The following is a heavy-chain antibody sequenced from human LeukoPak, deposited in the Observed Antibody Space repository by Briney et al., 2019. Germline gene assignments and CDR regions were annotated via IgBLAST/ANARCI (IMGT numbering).Heavy chain of an antibody. D-gene: IGHD5-18*01. CDR3: ARDHNYGSDY. CDR2: IKEDGSEK. J-gene: IGHJ4*02. CDR1: AFTFRSYW. V-gene: IGHV3-7*03. Sequence: GGSLRLSCAASAFTFRSYWMSWVRQAPGKGLEWVANIKEDGSEKYYVDSVKGRFTISRDSAKNSLYLQMNSLRVEDTAVYYCARDHNYGSDYWGQGTLVTVSS.